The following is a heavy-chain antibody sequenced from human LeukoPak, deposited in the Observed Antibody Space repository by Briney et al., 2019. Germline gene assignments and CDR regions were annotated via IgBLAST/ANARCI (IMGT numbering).Heavy chain of an antibody. CDR1: GFTFSSHN. Sequence: GGSLRLSCAASGFTFSSHNMNWVRQAPGKGLEWVSYISSSSSTKYYADSVKGRFTISRDNAKNSLYLQMNSLRAEDTAVYYCAGYGSGSFWGQGTLVTVSS. D-gene: IGHD3-10*01. CDR3: AGYGSGSF. CDR2: ISSSSSTK. J-gene: IGHJ4*02. V-gene: IGHV3-48*04.